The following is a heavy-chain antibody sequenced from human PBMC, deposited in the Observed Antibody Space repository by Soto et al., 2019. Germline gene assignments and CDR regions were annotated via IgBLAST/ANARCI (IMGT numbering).Heavy chain of an antibody. D-gene: IGHD3-22*01. CDR3: ARSYYDSSGYYLGGFDY. J-gene: IGHJ4*02. CDR1: GFTFSSYS. V-gene: IGHV3-48*02. Sequence: GGSLRLSCAASGFTFSSYSMDWVRQAPGKGLEWVSYISSSSSTIYYADSVKGRFTISRDNAKNSLYLQMNSLRDEDTAVYYCARSYYDSSGYYLGGFDYWGQGTLVTVSS. CDR2: ISSSSSTI.